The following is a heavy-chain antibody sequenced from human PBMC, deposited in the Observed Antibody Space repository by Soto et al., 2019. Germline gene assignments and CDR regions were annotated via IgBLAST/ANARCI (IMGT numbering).Heavy chain of an antibody. D-gene: IGHD3-22*01. CDR1: GFTLNSYA. Sequence: LRLSFAASGFTLNSYAMNWVRQAPGKGLEWVSGISARGEKTYYADSVKGRFTISRDNSKNTVYLQMNSLRAKDTAVFYCAKALPMYYYDSSGYSDYYYDMDVWGQGTTVTVSS. J-gene: IGHJ6*02. CDR3: AKALPMYYYDSSGYSDYYYDMDV. CDR2: ISARGEKT. V-gene: IGHV3-23*01.